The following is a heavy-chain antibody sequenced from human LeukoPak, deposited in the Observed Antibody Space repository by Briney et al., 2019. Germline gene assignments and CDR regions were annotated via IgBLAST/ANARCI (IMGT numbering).Heavy chain of an antibody. CDR1: GFTFSSYG. D-gene: IGHD4-23*01. J-gene: IGHJ4*02. Sequence: GGSLRLSCAASGFTFSSYGMNWVRQAPGKGLEWVSYISTGSSTTYYADSVKGRFTISRDNVENSLYLQMNSLRDEDTAVYYCARVAAGYSVNYFDYWGQGTLVTVSS. CDR2: ISTGSSTT. CDR3: ARVAAGYSVNYFDY. V-gene: IGHV3-48*02.